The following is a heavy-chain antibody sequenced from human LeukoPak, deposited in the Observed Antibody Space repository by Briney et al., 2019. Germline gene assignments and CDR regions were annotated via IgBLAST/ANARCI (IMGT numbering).Heavy chain of an antibody. Sequence: GESLKISCKASGYSFTTHRIGWVRQMPGKGLEWMGIIYGGDSDTRYSSSFQGQVTMSVDKSTTTAYLQWSSLRASDSGIYFCARRGIRDAYNYADYWGQGTLVTVSS. D-gene: IGHD5-24*01. CDR2: IYGGDSDT. CDR3: ARRGIRDAYNYADY. CDR1: GYSFTTHR. J-gene: IGHJ4*02. V-gene: IGHV5-51*01.